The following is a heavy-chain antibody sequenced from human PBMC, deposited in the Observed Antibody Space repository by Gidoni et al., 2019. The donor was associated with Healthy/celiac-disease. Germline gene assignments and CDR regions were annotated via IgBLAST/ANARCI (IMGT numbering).Heavy chain of an antibody. V-gene: IGHV3-66*02. CDR3: AWFHGSYYNYFDY. CDR1: GFTVSSNY. J-gene: IGHJ4*02. CDR2: IYSGGST. D-gene: IGHD1-26*01. Sequence: EVQLVESGGGLVPPGGSLRLSCAASGFTVSSNYMSWFRQAPGKGLEWVSVIYSGGSTYYADSVKGRFTISRDNSKNTLYLQMNSLRAEDTAVYYCAWFHGSYYNYFDYWGQGTLVTVSS.